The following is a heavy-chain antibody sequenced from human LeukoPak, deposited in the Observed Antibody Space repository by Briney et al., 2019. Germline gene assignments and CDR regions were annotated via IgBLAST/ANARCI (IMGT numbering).Heavy chain of an antibody. V-gene: IGHV3-30*03. CDR3: ASPAVYSSSWYYFHY. CDR2: ISYDGSSK. CDR1: GFTFSSFG. Sequence: GGSLRLSCAASGFTFSSFGMHWVRQAPGKGLEWVAVISYDGSSKYYADSVKGRFTISRDNSKNTLYLQMNSLRAEDTAVYYCASPAVYSSSWYYFHYWGQGTLVTVSS. J-gene: IGHJ4*02. D-gene: IGHD6-13*01.